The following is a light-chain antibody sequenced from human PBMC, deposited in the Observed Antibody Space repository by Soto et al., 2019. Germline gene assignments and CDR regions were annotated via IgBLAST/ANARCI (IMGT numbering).Light chain of an antibody. Sequence: QSALTQPASVSGSPGQSITISCTGTSSDVGGYNYVSWYQHHPGKAPKLIIYDVSNRPSGVSNRFSGSKSGNTASLTISGLQAEDEADYYCTSYTSSSTLEFGGGTKLTVL. CDR1: SSDVGGYNY. V-gene: IGLV2-14*03. CDR2: DVS. CDR3: TSYTSSSTLE. J-gene: IGLJ2*01.